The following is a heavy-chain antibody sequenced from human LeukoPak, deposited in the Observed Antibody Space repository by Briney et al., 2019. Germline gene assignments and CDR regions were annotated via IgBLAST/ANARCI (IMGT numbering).Heavy chain of an antibody. CDR3: AKGGDGYNTHY. V-gene: IGHV3-30*18. D-gene: IGHD5-24*01. CDR2: ISYDGSNK. Sequence: PGRSLRLSCAASGFTFSSYGMHWVRQAPGKGLEWVAVISYDGSNKYYADSAKGRFTISRDNSKNTLYLQMNSLRAEDTAVYYCAKGGDGYNTHYWGQGTLVTVSS. CDR1: GFTFSSYG. J-gene: IGHJ4*02.